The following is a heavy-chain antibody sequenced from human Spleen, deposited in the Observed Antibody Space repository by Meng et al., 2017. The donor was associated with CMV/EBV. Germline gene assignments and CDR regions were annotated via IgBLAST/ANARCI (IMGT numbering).Heavy chain of an antibody. D-gene: IGHD2/OR15-2a*01. Sequence: GESLKISCAASGFTFSSYAMSWVRQAPGKGLEWVSYISSSGSTIYYADSVKGRFTISRDNAKNSLYLQMNSLGAEDTAVYYCARFLIGYYHYNGLDVWGQGTTVTVSS. J-gene: IGHJ6*02. CDR3: ARFLIGYYHYNGLDV. CDR1: GFTFSSYA. CDR2: ISSSGSTI. V-gene: IGHV3-48*03.